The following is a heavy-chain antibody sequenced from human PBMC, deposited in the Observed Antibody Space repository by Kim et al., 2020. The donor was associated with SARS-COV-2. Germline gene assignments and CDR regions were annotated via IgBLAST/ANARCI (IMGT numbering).Heavy chain of an antibody. J-gene: IGHJ4*02. CDR2: IYYSGST. Sequence: SETLSLTCTVSGVSISSYYWSWIRQPPGKGLEWIGSIYYSGSTNYNPSFKSRVTISVDTSKNQFSLKLISVTAADTAVYYCARGTGYSSGWYYYCGQESLVTVSS. V-gene: IGHV4-59*01. CDR1: GVSISSYY. CDR3: ARGTGYSSGWYYY. D-gene: IGHD6-13*01.